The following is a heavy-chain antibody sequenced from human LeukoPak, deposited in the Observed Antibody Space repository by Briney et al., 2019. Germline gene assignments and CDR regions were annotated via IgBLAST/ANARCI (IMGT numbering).Heavy chain of an antibody. J-gene: IGHJ6*02. V-gene: IGHV4-4*07. Sequence: SETLSLTCTVSGGSLTTYYWIWIRQSAGKGLEYIGHVYTSGTSNYNPSLKSRVSMSVDASKNRFSLNLSSVTAADTAVYYCGRAPAKLGGYYGMDVWGQGTTVTVSS. CDR2: VYTSGTS. D-gene: IGHD7-27*01. CDR1: GGSLTTYY. CDR3: GRAPAKLGGYYGMDV.